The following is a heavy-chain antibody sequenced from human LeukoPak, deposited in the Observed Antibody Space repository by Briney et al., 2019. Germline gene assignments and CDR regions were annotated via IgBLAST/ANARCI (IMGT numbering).Heavy chain of an antibody. CDR1: GFTFSDYY. CDR3: ARAYSGRYGLGYYYMDV. D-gene: IGHD1-26*01. J-gene: IGHJ6*03. V-gene: IGHV3-11*04. CDR2: ISSSGSTI. Sequence: PGGSLRLSCAASGFTFSDYYMSWIRQAPGKGLEWVSYISSSGSTIYYADSVKGRFTTSRYNAKNSLYLQMNSLRADDTAVYYCARAYSGRYGLGYYYMDVWGKGTTVTISS.